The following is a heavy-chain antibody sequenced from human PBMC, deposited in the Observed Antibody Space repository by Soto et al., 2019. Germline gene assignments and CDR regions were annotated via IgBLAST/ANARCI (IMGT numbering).Heavy chain of an antibody. CDR3: AHCRGGVASF. Sequence: QITLNESGPTLVKPTQTLTLTCTFSGFSLSTRDVGVGWIRQPPGKALEWLGVIYWDDDKSYSPSLKSRLTITKDTSKNQVVLRMTKMDPVDTATYYGAHCRGGVASFWGQGTLVNVSS. J-gene: IGHJ4*02. D-gene: IGHD3-16*01. V-gene: IGHV2-5*02. CDR1: GFSLSTRDVG. CDR2: IYWDDDK.